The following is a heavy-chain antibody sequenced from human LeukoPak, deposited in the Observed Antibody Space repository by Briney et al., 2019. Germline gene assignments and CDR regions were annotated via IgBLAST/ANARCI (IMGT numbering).Heavy chain of an antibody. D-gene: IGHD1-14*01. V-gene: IGHV3-48*01. J-gene: IGHJ5*02. CDR2: ISSDSGTR. CDR1: GLTFCTYS. Sequence: GGSLRLSCGASGLTFCTYSMNWVRQAPGKGLEWVSYISSDSGTRYYADSVKGRFTISRDNAKNSLYLQMNSLRAEDTAVYYCARAAQPGFDPWGQGTLVTVSS. CDR3: ARAAQPGFDP.